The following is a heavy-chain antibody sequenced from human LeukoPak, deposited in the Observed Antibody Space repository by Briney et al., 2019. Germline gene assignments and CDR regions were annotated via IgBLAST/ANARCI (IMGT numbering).Heavy chain of an antibody. CDR1: GFTFSKYC. V-gene: IGHV3-30*02. CDR2: IRSGGSNT. CDR3: ANQCGGSCSFDY. J-gene: IGHJ4*02. Sequence: GVSLTLSCAAAGFTFSKYCMDWVRQAPGKGLEWVAFIRSGGSNTHYADSVTGRSTTARVNSKNSLYMQRTSTRAEEAAVYDCANQCGGSCSFDYWGQGTLVTVSS. D-gene: IGHD2-21*01.